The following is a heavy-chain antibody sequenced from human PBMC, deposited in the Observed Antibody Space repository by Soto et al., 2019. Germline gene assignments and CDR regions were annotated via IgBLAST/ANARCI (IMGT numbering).Heavy chain of an antibody. CDR2: IIPIFGTA. Sequence: QVPLVQSGAEVKKPGSSVKVSCKASGGTFSSYAISWVRQAPGQGLEWMGGIIPIFGTANYAQKFQGRVTITADKSTSTAYMELSSLRAEDTAVYYCARTSPRITPLDYWGQGTLVTVSS. V-gene: IGHV1-69*06. CDR3: ARTSPRITPLDY. D-gene: IGHD3-16*01. CDR1: GGTFSSYA. J-gene: IGHJ4*02.